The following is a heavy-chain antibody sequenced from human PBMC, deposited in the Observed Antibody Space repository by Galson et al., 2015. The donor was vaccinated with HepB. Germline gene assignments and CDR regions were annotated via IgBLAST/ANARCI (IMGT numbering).Heavy chain of an antibody. J-gene: IGHJ4*02. V-gene: IGHV3-9*01. CDR2: ISWSSGTI. D-gene: IGHD3-3*01. CDR1: GFTFDDYA. CDR3: AKERARRNYDFWSGASDS. Sequence: SLRLSCAASGFTFDDYAVHWVRQGPGKGLEWVSSISWSSGTIGYADSVKGRFTISRDNAKNSLYLEMNSLRAEDTALYYCAKERARRNYDFWSGASDSWGQGTLVTVSS.